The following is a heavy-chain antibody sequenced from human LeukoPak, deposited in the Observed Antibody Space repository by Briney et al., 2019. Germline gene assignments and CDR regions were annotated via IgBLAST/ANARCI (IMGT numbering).Heavy chain of an antibody. Sequence: ASVKVSCKASGYTFTSYDINWVRQATGQGLGWMGWMNPNSGNTGHAQKFQGRVTMTRNTSISTAYMELSSLRSEDTAVYYCARLGYYDYIWGSYRYTELDYWGQGTLVTVSS. D-gene: IGHD3-16*02. J-gene: IGHJ4*02. CDR1: GYTFTSYD. CDR3: ARLGYYDYIWGSYRYTELDY. V-gene: IGHV1-8*01. CDR2: MNPNSGNT.